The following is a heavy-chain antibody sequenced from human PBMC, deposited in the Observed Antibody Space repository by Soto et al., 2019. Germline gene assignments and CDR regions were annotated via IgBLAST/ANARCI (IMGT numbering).Heavy chain of an antibody. Sequence: LSLTCAVSGYSISTGYYWGWIRQPPGKGLEWIGSIYHSGSTYYNPSLKSRVTISVDTSKNQFSLNLSSVTAADTAVYYCARSSYYDTSGYLNWFGPWGQGTLVTVSS. D-gene: IGHD3-22*01. CDR3: ARSSYYDTSGYLNWFGP. CDR2: IYHSGST. J-gene: IGHJ5*02. V-gene: IGHV4-38-2*01. CDR1: GYSISTGYY.